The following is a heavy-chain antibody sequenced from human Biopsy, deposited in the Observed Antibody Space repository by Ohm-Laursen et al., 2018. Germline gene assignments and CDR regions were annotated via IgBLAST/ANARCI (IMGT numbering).Heavy chain of an antibody. J-gene: IGHJ4*02. CDR2: ISGNSDII. CDR3: ALAAARTVTHFDY. V-gene: IGHV3-23*01. D-gene: IGHD4-17*01. Sequence: SLRLSCAASGFTFSSYAKTWFRQAPGKGLEWVSTISGNSDIIYDTDSVKGRFTISRDNSKNTLYLQMNSLRADDTAVYYCALAAARTVTHFDYWGQGTLVTVSS. CDR1: GFTFSSYA.